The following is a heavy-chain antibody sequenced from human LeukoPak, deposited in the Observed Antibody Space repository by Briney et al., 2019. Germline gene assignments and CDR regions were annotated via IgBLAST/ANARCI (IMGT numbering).Heavy chain of an antibody. Sequence: GGSLRLSCAASGFTFSSYWMSWVRQAPGKGLEWVANIKQDGSEKYDVDSEKGRFTISRDNAKNSLYLQMNSLRAEDTAVYFCARGSTYYYDRPLDYWGQGTLVTVSS. V-gene: IGHV3-7*01. D-gene: IGHD3-22*01. CDR2: IKQDGSEK. J-gene: IGHJ4*02. CDR3: ARGSTYYYDRPLDY. CDR1: GFTFSSYW.